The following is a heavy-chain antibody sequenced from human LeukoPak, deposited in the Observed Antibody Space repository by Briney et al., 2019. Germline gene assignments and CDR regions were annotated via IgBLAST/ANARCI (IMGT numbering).Heavy chain of an antibody. Sequence: SETLSLTCTVSGGSISSSSYYWGWIRQPPGKGLEWIGSIYYSGSTYYNPSLKSRVTISVDTSKNQFSLKLSSVTASDTAVYYCASPSPKLLSFGESNLFDYWGQGTLVTVSS. CDR1: GGSISSSSYY. CDR2: IYYSGST. D-gene: IGHD3-10*01. V-gene: IGHV4-39*01. J-gene: IGHJ4*02. CDR3: ASPSPKLLSFGESNLFDY.